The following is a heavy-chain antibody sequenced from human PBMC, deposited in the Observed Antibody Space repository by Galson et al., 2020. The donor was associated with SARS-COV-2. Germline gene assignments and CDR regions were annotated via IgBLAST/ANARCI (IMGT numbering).Heavy chain of an antibody. CDR3: VRHSSGDY. J-gene: IGHJ4*02. Sequence: GESLQISCAASGFSFSDYWKHWVRQAPGKGLVWVPRINTYGNSTNYADSVRGRFTVSRDKAKNMLYLQRNSLRAEDMAVCYCVRHSSGDYWGQGTLVIVSS. CDR2: INTYGNST. V-gene: IGHV3-74*01. CDR1: GFSFSDYW. D-gene: IGHD3-22*01.